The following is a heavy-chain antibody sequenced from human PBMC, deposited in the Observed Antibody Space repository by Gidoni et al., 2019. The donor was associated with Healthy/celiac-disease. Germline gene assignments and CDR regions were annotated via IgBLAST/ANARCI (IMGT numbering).Heavy chain of an antibody. CDR3: ARERQWLVLGYYYYYMDV. CDR1: GFTFSSYA. Sequence: QVQLVESGGGVVQPGRSLRLSCAASGFTFSSYAMPWVRQAPGKGLEWVAVISYDGSNKYYADSVKGRFPISRDNSKNTLYLQMNSLRAEDSAVYYCARERQWLVLGYYYYYMDVWGKGTTVTVSS. D-gene: IGHD6-19*01. J-gene: IGHJ6*03. CDR2: ISYDGSNK. V-gene: IGHV3-30*04.